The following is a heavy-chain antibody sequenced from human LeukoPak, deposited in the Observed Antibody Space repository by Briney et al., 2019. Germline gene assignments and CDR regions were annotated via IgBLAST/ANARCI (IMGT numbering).Heavy chain of an antibody. J-gene: IGHJ5*02. CDR2: IYYSGST. CDR1: GGSVSSGSYY. D-gene: IGHD3-3*01. CDR3: AGDLTIDNP. Sequence: PSETLSLTCTVSGGSVSSGSYYWSWIRQPPGKGLEWIGYIYYSGSTNYNPSLKSRVTISVDTSKNQFSLKLSSVTAADTAVYYCAGDLTIDNPWGQGTLVTVSS. V-gene: IGHV4-61*01.